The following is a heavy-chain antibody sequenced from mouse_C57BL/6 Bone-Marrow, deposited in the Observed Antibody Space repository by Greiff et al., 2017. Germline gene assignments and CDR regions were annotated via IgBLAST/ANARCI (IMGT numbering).Heavy chain of an antibody. D-gene: IGHD1-1*01. Sequence: VQVVESGPELVKPGASVKISCKASGYAFSSSWMNWVKQRPGKGLEWIGRSYPGDGDTNYNGKFKGKATLTADKSSSTAYMQLSSLTSEDSAVYFCEARLITTVVGDFDHRGQGTTLTVYS. CDR2: SYPGDGDT. CDR3: EARLITTVVGDFDH. CDR1: GYAFSSSW. J-gene: IGHJ2*01. V-gene: IGHV1-82*01.